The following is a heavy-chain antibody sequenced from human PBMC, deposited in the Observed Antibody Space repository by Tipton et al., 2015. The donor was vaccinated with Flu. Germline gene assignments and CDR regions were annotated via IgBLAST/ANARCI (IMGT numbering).Heavy chain of an antibody. CDR3: AKDIEGWRWPQLRNWFDP. CDR1: GFTFSTYW. Sequence: QLVQSGGALVQPGGSLRLSCAVSGFTFSTYWMTWVRQAPGKGLEWVANINQDGSVKYYLDSVKGRFTISRDNAKNSLYLQMNSLRADDTAVYYCAKDIEGWRWPQLRNWFDPWGQGTLVTVSS. D-gene: IGHD5-24*01. CDR2: INQDGSVK. V-gene: IGHV3-7*03. J-gene: IGHJ5*02.